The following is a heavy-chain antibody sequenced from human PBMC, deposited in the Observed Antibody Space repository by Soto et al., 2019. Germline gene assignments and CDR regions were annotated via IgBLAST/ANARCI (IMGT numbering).Heavy chain of an antibody. CDR3: ARSPVEIVATSLYWFDS. V-gene: IGHV3-21*01. J-gene: IGHJ5*01. Sequence: EVQLVESGGGLVKPGGSLRLSCAASGFTFSSYSMNWVRQAPGKGLEWVSSISSSSTYIYYADSVKGRFTISRENAKNSLYLQMNSLRVEDTAVYYCARSPVEIVATSLYWFDSWGQGTLVTVSS. D-gene: IGHD5-12*01. CDR2: ISSSSTYI. CDR1: GFTFSSYS.